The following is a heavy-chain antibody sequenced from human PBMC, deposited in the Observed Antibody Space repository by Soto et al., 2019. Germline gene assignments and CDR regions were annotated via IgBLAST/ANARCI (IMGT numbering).Heavy chain of an antibody. J-gene: IGHJ4*02. CDR3: TTSFGELFDYFDY. V-gene: IGHV3-15*01. CDR2: IKSKTDGGTT. CDR1: GFTFSNAW. D-gene: IGHD3-10*01. Sequence: PGGSLRLSCAASGFTFSNAWMSWVRQAPGKGLEWVGRIKSKTDGGTTDYAAPVKGRFTISRDDSKNTLYLQMNSLKTEDTAVYYCTTSFGELFDYFDYWGQGTLVTVSS.